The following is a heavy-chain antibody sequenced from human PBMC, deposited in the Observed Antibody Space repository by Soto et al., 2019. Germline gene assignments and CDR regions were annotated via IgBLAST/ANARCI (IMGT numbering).Heavy chain of an antibody. Sequence: QVQLVQSGAEVKKPGASVKVSCKASGYTFTSYGISWVRQAPGQGLEWMGWISAYNGNTNYAQKLQGRVTMTTDTSTSTAYMELRSLRSDDTAVYYCARGRFPPYCGGDCYSGVWYFDLWGRGTLVTVSS. CDR3: ARGRFPPYCGGDCYSGVWYFDL. J-gene: IGHJ2*01. V-gene: IGHV1-18*01. D-gene: IGHD2-21*02. CDR1: GYTFTSYG. CDR2: ISAYNGNT.